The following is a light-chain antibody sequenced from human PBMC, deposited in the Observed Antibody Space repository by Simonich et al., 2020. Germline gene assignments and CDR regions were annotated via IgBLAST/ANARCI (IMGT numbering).Light chain of an antibody. V-gene: IGLV2-8*01. Sequence: QSALTQPPSASGSPGQSVTISCPGTISDVGGYNYVSWYQQHPGKAPKPMIYEVRKRPPGVPDRFSGYKSGNTAALTISGLQAEDEADYYCCSYAGSYTLVFGGGTKLTVL. J-gene: IGLJ2*01. CDR1: ISDVGGYNY. CDR3: CSYAGSYTLV. CDR2: EVR.